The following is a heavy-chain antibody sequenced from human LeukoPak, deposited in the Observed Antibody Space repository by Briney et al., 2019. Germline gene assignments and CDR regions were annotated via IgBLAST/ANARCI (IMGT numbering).Heavy chain of an antibody. CDR1: GYIFAGYW. CDR2: IYPDDSST. CDR3: ARRGYGSGSYYYFDY. Sequence: GESLKISCKGSGYIFAGYWIAWVRQMPGKGLEWMGAIYPDDSSTIYSPSFQGQVTISADKSINTAYLQWSSLKASDTAMYYCARRGYGSGSYYYFDYWGQATLVTVSS. V-gene: IGHV5-51*01. D-gene: IGHD3-10*01. J-gene: IGHJ4*02.